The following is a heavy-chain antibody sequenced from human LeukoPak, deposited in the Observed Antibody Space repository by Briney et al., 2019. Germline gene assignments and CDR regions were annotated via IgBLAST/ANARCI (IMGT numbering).Heavy chain of an antibody. CDR2: ISGSGGST. D-gene: IGHD3-22*01. J-gene: IGHJ4*02. V-gene: IGHV3-23*01. CDR1: GFTFSSYG. Sequence: GGTLRLSCAASGFTFSSYGMSWVRQAPGKGLEWVSAISGSGGSTYYADSVKGRFTISRDNSKNTLYLQMNSLRAEDTAVYYCAKDPRRLAHYYDSTLNLYYFDYWGQGTLVTVSS. CDR3: AKDPRRLAHYYDSTLNLYYFDY.